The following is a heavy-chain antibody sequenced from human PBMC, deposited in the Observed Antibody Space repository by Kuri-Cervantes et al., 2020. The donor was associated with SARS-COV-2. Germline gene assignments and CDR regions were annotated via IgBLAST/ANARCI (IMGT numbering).Heavy chain of an antibody. Sequence: GESRKISCTASGFIFSDYYMTWIRQAPGKGLEWVSNIGPSGTTKYYADSVKGRFTISRDNSKNTLYLQMNSLRAEDAAAYYCAKGLGYCSSTSCYEFDYWGQGTLVTVSS. CDR1: GFIFSDYY. CDR3: AKGLGYCSSTSCYEFDY. CDR2: IGPSGTTK. D-gene: IGHD2-2*01. J-gene: IGHJ4*02. V-gene: IGHV3-11*04.